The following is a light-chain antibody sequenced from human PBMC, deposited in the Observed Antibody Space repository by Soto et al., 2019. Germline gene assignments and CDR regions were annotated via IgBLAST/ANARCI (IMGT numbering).Light chain of an antibody. J-gene: IGLJ1*01. Sequence: QSALTQPASVSGSPGQSITISCTGTSSDVGGYNYVSWYQQHPGKAPKLMIYEVSNRPSGVSNRFSASKSGNTASLTISGLQAEDEAEYYCSSYTRQSTYIFGAGTKSPS. CDR2: EVS. CDR3: SSYTRQSTYI. CDR1: SSDVGGYNY. V-gene: IGLV2-14*01.